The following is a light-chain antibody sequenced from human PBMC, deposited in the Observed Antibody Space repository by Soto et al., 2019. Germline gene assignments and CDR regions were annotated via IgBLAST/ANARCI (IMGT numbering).Light chain of an antibody. Sequence: QMTQSPSSLSASVGEKIIITCRASRDVGSDVSWYQQKPGQAPKLLIYAASNLYTGVPSRFSGSRSGTEFTLTISSLQPEDFASYFCLQDYGDSWTFGQGTKVEIE. J-gene: IGKJ1*01. V-gene: IGKV1-6*01. CDR3: LQDYGDSWT. CDR2: AAS. CDR1: RDVGSD.